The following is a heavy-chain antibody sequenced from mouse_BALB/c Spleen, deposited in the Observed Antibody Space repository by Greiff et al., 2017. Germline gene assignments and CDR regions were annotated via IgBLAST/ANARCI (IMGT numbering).Heavy chain of an antibody. Sequence: EVKLVESGGGLVKPGGALKLSCAASGFTFSDYYMYWVRQTPEKRLEWVATLSDGGSYTYYPDSVKGRFTISRDNAKNNLYLQMSSLKSEDTAMYYCARDDTTATWYFDVWGAGTTVTVSS. J-gene: IGHJ1*01. CDR2: LSDGGSYT. CDR1: GFTFSDYY. CDR3: ARDDTTATWYFDV. V-gene: IGHV5-4*02. D-gene: IGHD1-2*01.